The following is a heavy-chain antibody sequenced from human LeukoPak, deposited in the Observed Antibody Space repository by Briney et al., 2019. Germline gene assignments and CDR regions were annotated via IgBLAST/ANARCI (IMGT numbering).Heavy chain of an antibody. J-gene: IGHJ3*02. V-gene: IGHV3-23*01. Sequence: GGSLSLSCPASASTFSRSAMRCARPAQGKGLEGVSSISGSSGGTFYADSVKGRFTMSRHNSKNTLYLQMNSLRTEDTAVYYCAKFGLVRAFDIWGQGTVVTVSS. CDR2: ISGSSGGT. D-gene: IGHD1-26*01. CDR1: ASTFSRSA. CDR3: AKFGLVRAFDI.